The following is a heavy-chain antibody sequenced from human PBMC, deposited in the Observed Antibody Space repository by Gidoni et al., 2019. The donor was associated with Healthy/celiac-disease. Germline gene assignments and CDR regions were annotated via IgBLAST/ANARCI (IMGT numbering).Heavy chain of an antibody. Sequence: EVQMVESGGGLVQPGRSLRLSCAASVFTFDDYAMHWVRQAPGKGLEWGSGISWKSGSIGYADSVKGRFTISRDNAKNSLYLQMNSLRAEDTALYYCAKDINYYDSSGYYIGWGQGTLVTVSS. J-gene: IGHJ4*02. CDR3: AKDINYYDSSGYYIG. CDR1: VFTFDDYA. D-gene: IGHD3-22*01. CDR2: ISWKSGSI. V-gene: IGHV3-9*01.